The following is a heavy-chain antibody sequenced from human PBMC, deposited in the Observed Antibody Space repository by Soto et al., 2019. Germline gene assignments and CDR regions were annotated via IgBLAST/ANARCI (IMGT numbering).Heavy chain of an antibody. Sequence: SETLSLTCTVSGITINSGTYHWTWIRQHPGRGLEWIGYIYCSGNTNCNTSPKSGVTISVDTSKNQFSLRLSSVTAADTAVYYCAREYSSGWYGGALDYWGQGTLVTVSS. J-gene: IGHJ4*02. D-gene: IGHD6-19*01. CDR1: GITINSGTYH. V-gene: IGHV4-31*03. CDR3: AREYSSGWYGGALDY. CDR2: IYCSGNT.